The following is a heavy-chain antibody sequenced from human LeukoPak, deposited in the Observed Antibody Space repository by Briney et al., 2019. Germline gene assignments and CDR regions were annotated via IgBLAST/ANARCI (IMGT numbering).Heavy chain of an antibody. D-gene: IGHD5-12*01. V-gene: IGHV3-23*01. CDR2: ISGSGGST. CDR3: AKAHRPVIYSGYDFDY. J-gene: IGHJ4*02. CDR1: GFTFSSYA. Sequence: GGSLRLSCVVSGFTFSSYAMSWVRQAPGKGLEWVSAISGSGGSTYYADSVKGRFTISRDNSKNTLYLQMNSLRAEDTAVYYCAKAHRPVIYSGYDFDYWGQGTLVTVSS.